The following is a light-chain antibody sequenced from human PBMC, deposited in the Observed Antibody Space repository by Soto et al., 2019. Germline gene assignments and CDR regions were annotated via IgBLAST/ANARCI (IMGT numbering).Light chain of an antibody. Sequence: ALTQPASVSGSPGQSITISCTGTSSDVGSYNLVSWYQQHPGKAPKLMIYEGSKRPSGVSNRFSGSKSGNTASLTISGLQAEDEADYYCCSYTSSSTLVVFGGGTKLTVL. CDR3: CSYTSSSTLVV. V-gene: IGLV2-23*01. CDR2: EGS. CDR1: SSDVGSYNL. J-gene: IGLJ2*01.